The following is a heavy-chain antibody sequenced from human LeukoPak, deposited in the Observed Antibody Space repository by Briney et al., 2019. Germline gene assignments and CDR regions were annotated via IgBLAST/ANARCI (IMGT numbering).Heavy chain of an antibody. D-gene: IGHD6-6*01. V-gene: IGHV3-30*02. CDR3: AKLAGQLPGIGY. Sequence: GGSLRLSCAASGFTFSSYGMHWVRQAPGKGLEWVAFIRYDGSNKYYADSVKGRFTISRDNSKNTLYLQMNSLRAEDTAVYYCAKLAGQLPGIGYWGQGTLVTVSS. J-gene: IGHJ4*02. CDR1: GFTFSSYG. CDR2: IRYDGSNK.